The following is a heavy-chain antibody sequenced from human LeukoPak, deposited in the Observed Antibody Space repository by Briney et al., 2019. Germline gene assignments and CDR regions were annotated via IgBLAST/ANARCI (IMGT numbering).Heavy chain of an antibody. V-gene: IGHV4-34*01. D-gene: IGHD4-17*01. Sequence: SETLSLTCAVYGGSFSGYFWRWIRQPPGKGLEWIGEINHGGSANYNPSLKSRFTISVDTSKNQFSLKLTSVTAADTAVHYCARKTVTTGVDYWGQGTLVTVSS. J-gene: IGHJ4*02. CDR2: INHGGSA. CDR3: ARKTVTTGVDY. CDR1: GGSFSGYF.